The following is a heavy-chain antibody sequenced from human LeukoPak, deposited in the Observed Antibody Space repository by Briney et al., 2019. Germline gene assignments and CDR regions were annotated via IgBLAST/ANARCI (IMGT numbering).Heavy chain of an antibody. CDR1: GGTFSSYA. CDR2: IIPIFGIA. Sequence: SVKVSCKASGGTFSSYAISWVRQAPGQGLEWMGRIIPIFGIANYAQKFQGRVTITADKSTSTAYMGLSSLRSEDTAVYYCARDRYNWNDDPNWFDPWGQGTLVTVSS. CDR3: ARDRYNWNDDPNWFDP. V-gene: IGHV1-69*04. D-gene: IGHD1-20*01. J-gene: IGHJ5*02.